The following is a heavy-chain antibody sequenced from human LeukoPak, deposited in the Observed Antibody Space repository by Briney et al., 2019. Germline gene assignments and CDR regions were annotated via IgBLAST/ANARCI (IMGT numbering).Heavy chain of an antibody. CDR1: GYTFNCYG. D-gene: IGHD6-13*01. CDR3: ARDRGITAAGPDAFAI. J-gene: IGHJ3*02. CDR2: ISAYNGNT. V-gene: IGHV1-18*01. Sequence: GASLKVSCKASGYTFNCYGITWVRQAPGQGLEWMGWISAYNGNTNYAQKLQGRVTMTTDTSTSTTYMELRSLRSDDTAVYCCARDRGITAAGPDAFAIWGQATMVTVSS.